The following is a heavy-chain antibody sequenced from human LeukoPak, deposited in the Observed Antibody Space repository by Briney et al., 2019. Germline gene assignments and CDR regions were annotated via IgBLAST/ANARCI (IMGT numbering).Heavy chain of an antibody. J-gene: IGHJ3*02. CDR3: ARDLAWDAFDI. CDR1: GFKFSDYY. CDR2: ISKTSSYT. Sequence: GGSLRLSCAASGFKFSDYYMNWIRQAPGKGLEWVSQISKTSSYTNYADSLKGRFTISRDNAKNSLYLQMNSLRAEDTAVYYCARDLAWDAFDIWGQGTMVTVSS. V-gene: IGHV3-11*06.